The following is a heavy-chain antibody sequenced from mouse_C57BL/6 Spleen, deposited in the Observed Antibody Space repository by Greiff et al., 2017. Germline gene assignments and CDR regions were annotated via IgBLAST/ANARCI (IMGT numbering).Heavy chain of an antibody. J-gene: IGHJ4*01. CDR2: IYPGDGDT. V-gene: IGHV1-80*01. CDR1: GYAFSSYW. Sequence: QVQLQQSGAELVKPGASVKLSCKASGYAFSSYWMNWVKQRPGKGLEWIGKIYPGDGDTNYNGKFKGKATLTADKSYSTAYMQLSSLTSEDSAVYFCEREGNFDSSGPYAMDYWGQGTSVTVSS. D-gene: IGHD3-2*02. CDR3: EREGNFDSSGPYAMDY.